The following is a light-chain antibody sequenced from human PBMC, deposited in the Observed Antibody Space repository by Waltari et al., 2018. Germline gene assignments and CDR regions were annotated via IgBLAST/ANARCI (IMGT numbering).Light chain of an antibody. V-gene: IGLV1-47*01. J-gene: IGLJ3*02. CDR3: AAWDDSLSGWV. Sequence: QSVLTQPPSASGTPGQRVTISCSGSSSNIGSDYVYWYQQLPGTAPNLLIYGEKRRPPGVPDRFSGSNSGTSASLAISGLRSEDEADYYCAAWDDSLSGWVFGGGTKLTVL. CDR2: GEK. CDR1: SSNIGSDY.